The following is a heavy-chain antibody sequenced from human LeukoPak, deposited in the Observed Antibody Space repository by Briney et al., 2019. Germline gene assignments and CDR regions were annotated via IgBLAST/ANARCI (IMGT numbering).Heavy chain of an antibody. Sequence: GGSLRLSCAASGVTFSSYGMHWVRQAPGKGLEWVAFIRYDGSNKYYADSVKGRFTISRDNSKNTLYLQMNSLRAEDTAVYYCAKASDYYGSGRGNHYYYYGMDVWGQGTTVTVSS. CDR2: IRYDGSNK. J-gene: IGHJ6*02. CDR1: GVTFSSYG. D-gene: IGHD3-10*01. CDR3: AKASDYYGSGRGNHYYYYGMDV. V-gene: IGHV3-30*02.